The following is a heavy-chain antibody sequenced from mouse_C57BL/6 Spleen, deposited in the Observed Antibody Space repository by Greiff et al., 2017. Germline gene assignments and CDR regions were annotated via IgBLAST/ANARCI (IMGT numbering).Heavy chain of an antibody. CDR3: AREDYYGSSYDGAYYFDY. Sequence: EVQLVESGAELVRPGASVKLSCTASGFNIKDDYMHWVKQRPEQGLEWIGWIDPENGDTEYASKFKGKATLTADKSSSTAYMQFSSLTSEDSAIYYCAREDYYGSSYDGAYYFDYWGQGTTLTVSS. V-gene: IGHV14-4*01. CDR2: IDPENGDT. D-gene: IGHD1-1*01. CDR1: GFNIKDDY. J-gene: IGHJ2*01.